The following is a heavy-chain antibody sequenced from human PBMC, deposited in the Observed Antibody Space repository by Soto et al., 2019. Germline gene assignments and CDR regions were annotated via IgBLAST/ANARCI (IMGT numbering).Heavy chain of an antibody. J-gene: IGHJ6*02. CDR1: GGTFSSYA. Sequence: SVKVSCKASGGTFSSYAISWVRQAPGQGLEWMGGIIPILGTANYAQKFQGRVTITADESTSTAYMELSSLRSEDTAVYYCAREEAYYYDSSGHHSLDYGMDVWGQ. CDR2: IIPILGTA. CDR3: AREEAYYYDSSGHHSLDYGMDV. D-gene: IGHD3-22*01. V-gene: IGHV1-69*13.